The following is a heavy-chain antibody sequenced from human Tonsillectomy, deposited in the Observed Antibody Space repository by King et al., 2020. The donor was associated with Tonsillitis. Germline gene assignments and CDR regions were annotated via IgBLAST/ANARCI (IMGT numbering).Heavy chain of an antibody. J-gene: IGHJ5*02. Sequence: VQLQQWGAGLLKPSETLSLTCAVYGASFSGYYWSWIRQPPGKGLEWIGEINHSGSTNYNPSLKSRVTISVDTSKNQFSLNLSSVTAADTAVYYWSRGQYSGYDYHRPWFDPWGQGTLVTVSS. CDR2: INHSGST. D-gene: IGHD5-12*01. V-gene: IGHV4-34*01. CDR1: GASFSGYY. CDR3: SRGQYSGYDYHRPWFDP.